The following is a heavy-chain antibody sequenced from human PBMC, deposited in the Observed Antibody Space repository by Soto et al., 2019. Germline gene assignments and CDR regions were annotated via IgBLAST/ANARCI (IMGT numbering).Heavy chain of an antibody. D-gene: IGHD1-26*01. J-gene: IGHJ6*02. CDR3: ARGRDSGSSYYYYGMDV. V-gene: IGHV4-34*01. CDR1: GGSFSGYY. CDR2: INHSGST. Sequence: SETLSLTCAVYGGSFSGYYWSWIRQPPGKGLEWIGEINHSGSTNYNPSLKSRVTISVDTPKNQFSLKLSSVTAADTAVYYCARGRDSGSSYYYYGMDVWGQGTTVTVSS.